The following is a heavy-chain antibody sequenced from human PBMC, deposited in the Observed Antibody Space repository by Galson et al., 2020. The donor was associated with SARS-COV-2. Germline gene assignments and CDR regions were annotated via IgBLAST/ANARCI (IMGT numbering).Heavy chain of an antibody. CDR1: GFTFSSYS. CDR2: ISSSSSYI. V-gene: IGHV3-21*01. J-gene: IGHJ6*03. Sequence: GESLKISCAASGFTFSSYSMNWVRQAPGKGLEWVSSISSSSSYIYYADSVKGRFTISRDNAKNSLYLQMNSLRAEDTAVYYCARSRYCSSTSCHNFYYYYYYMDVWGKGTTVTVSS. D-gene: IGHD2-2*01. CDR3: ARSRYCSSTSCHNFYYYYYYMDV.